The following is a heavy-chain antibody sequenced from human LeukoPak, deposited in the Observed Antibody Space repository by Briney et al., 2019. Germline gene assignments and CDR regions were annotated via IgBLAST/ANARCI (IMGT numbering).Heavy chain of an antibody. J-gene: IGHJ4*02. Sequence: PGGSLRLSCAASGFTFSSYAMSWVRQAPGKGLEWVSAIIGSGSSTYYADSVKGRFTISRDNAKNSLYLQMNSLRAEDTAVYYCARDLGYDSSGFYHYFDNWGQGTLVTVSS. CDR2: IIGSGSST. CDR3: ARDLGYDSSGFYHYFDN. CDR1: GFTFSSYA. D-gene: IGHD3-22*01. V-gene: IGHV3-23*01.